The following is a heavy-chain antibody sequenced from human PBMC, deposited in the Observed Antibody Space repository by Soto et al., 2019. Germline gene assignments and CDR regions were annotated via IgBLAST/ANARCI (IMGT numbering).Heavy chain of an antibody. D-gene: IGHD2-15*01. V-gene: IGHV3-30-3*01. J-gene: IGHJ4*02. CDR2: ISYDESNK. CDR1: GFVFSSYA. Sequence: QVQLVESGGGVVQPGRSLRLSCAASGFVFSSYAMHWVRQAPDKGLEWVAVISYDESNKYYADSVKGRFTISRDNSKNTLFLQMNSLRAEDTALYYCARSVALHASDYWGQGTLVTVSS. CDR3: ARSVALHASDY.